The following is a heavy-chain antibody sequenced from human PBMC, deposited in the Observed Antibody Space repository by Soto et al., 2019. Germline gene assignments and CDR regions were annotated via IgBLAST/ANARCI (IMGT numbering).Heavy chain of an antibody. CDR2: IIAILGKA. D-gene: IGHD3-22*01. J-gene: IGHJ3*01. Sequence: QVQLVQSGAEVKKPGSSVKVSCKASGGTFSSYAISWVRQAPGQGLEWMGGIIAILGKANYAEKFQGRVTITADESTSTGDKEVRSLSSEDTGVYYCARERGGAIIVGVTGTFDVWGQGTLVTVSS. CDR3: ARERGGAIIVGVTGTFDV. CDR1: GGTFSSYA. V-gene: IGHV1-69*01.